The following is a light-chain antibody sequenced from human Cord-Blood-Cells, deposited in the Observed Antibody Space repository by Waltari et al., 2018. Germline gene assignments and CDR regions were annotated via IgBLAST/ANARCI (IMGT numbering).Light chain of an antibody. J-gene: IGLJ2*01. CDR1: SSDGGGYHY. V-gene: IGLV2-14*01. CDR3: SSYTSSSTLGV. Sequence: SALTQPASVSGSPGKSITIHRTGTSSDGGGYHYVSWYQQPPGKAPKLMIYEVSNRPSGVSNRFSGSKSGNTASLTISGLQAEDEADYYCSSYTSSSTLGVFGGGTKLTVL. CDR2: EVS.